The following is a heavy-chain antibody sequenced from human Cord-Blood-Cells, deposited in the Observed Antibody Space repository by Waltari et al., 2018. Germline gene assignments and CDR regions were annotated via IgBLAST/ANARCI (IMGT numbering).Heavy chain of an antibody. D-gene: IGHD3-22*01. Sequence: QLQLQESGPGLVKPSETLSLTCTVSGGSISSSSYYWGWIRQPPGKGLEWIGSIYYSGGPYHIPALTSRVTISEATSKNKCSLKLSSVTAADTAVYYCASTREYYYDSSGYYNAFDIWGQGSMVTVSS. CDR2: IYYSGGP. V-gene: IGHV4-39*01. CDR3: ASTREYYYDSSGYYNAFDI. J-gene: IGHJ3*02. CDR1: GGSISSSSYY.